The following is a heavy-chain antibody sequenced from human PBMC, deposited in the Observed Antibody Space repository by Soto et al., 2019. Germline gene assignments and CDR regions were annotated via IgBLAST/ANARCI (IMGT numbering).Heavy chain of an antibody. CDR1: GGSLSGYY. CDR2: INYRGNT. Sequence: TSETLSLTCAVYGGSLSGYYWSWICQPPGKALEWIGEINYRGNTNYNPSLKSRVTISVDTSKNKLFLYLTSVTAADTAMYYCARHHVRGRTIAGAAEFWGQGTLVTVSS. CDR3: ARHHVRGRTIAGAAEF. V-gene: IGHV4-34*01. J-gene: IGHJ4*02. D-gene: IGHD1-26*01.